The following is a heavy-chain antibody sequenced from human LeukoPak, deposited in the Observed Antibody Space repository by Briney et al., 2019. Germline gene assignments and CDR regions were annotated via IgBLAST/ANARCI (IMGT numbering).Heavy chain of an antibody. CDR3: ARTPRGAAVAGLDY. Sequence: SGPALVKPTQTLTLTCTFSGFSLSTSGMCVSWIRQPPGKALEWLARIDWDDDKYYSTSLKTRLTISKDTSKNQVVLTMTNMDPVDTATYYCARTPRGAAVAGLDYWGQGTPVTVSS. D-gene: IGHD6-19*01. CDR2: IDWDDDK. CDR1: GFSLSTSGMC. J-gene: IGHJ4*02. V-gene: IGHV2-70*11.